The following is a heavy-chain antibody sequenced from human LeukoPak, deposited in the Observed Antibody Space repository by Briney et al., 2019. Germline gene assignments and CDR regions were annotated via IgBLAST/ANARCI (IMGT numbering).Heavy chain of an antibody. CDR2: IYYSGST. CDR3: ARTDSSGYYSFFDY. Sequence: PSETLSLTCTVSGGSISSGGYYWSWIRQHPGTGLEWLGYIYYSGSTYYNPSLKSRVTISVDTSKNQFSLKLSSVTAADTAVYYCARTDSSGYYSFFDYWGQGTLVTVSS. CDR1: GGSISSGGYY. J-gene: IGHJ4*02. V-gene: IGHV4-31*03. D-gene: IGHD3-22*01.